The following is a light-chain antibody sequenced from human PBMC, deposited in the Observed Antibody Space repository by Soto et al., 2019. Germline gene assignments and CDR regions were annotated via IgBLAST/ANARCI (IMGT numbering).Light chain of an antibody. V-gene: IGKV3-15*01. CDR1: QSVSSN. CDR2: DAS. CDR3: QQYYKWPLA. Sequence: EIVMTQSPATLSVSPGERATISCRASQSVSSNLAWYQQKPGQAPSLLIYDASTRDTGIPARFSGSWSGTEFTLTISSVQSEDCAVYYCQQYYKWPLAFGVGTKVEI. J-gene: IGKJ4*01.